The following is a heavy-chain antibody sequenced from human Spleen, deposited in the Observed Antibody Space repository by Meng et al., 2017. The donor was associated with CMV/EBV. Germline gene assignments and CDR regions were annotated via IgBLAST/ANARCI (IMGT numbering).Heavy chain of an antibody. J-gene: IGHJ4*02. D-gene: IGHD3-10*01. CDR1: GGSTSSYY. CDR3: ARWGLWFGELSFDY. CDR2: IYTSVST. Sequence: GPGLVKPAETLSLTCTVSGGSTSSYYWGWIRQSAGKGLEWIGRIYTSVSTNYTPSLKSRVTMSVDTSKNQFSLKLSSVTAADTAVYYCARWGLWFGELSFDYWGQGTLVTVSS. V-gene: IGHV4-4*07.